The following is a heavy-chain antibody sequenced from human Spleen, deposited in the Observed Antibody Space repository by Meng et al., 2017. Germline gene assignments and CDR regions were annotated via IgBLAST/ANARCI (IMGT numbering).Heavy chain of an antibody. Sequence: KVSCKGSGYSFTSYWIGWVRQMPGKGLEWMGIIYPGDSDTRYSPSFQGQVTISADKSISNAYLQWSSLKASDTAMYYCARWDKAKVYPNFDYWGQGTLVTVSS. CDR2: IYPGDSDT. CDR1: GYSFTSYW. D-gene: IGHD5-18*01. CDR3: ARWDKAKVYPNFDY. V-gene: IGHV5-51*01. J-gene: IGHJ4*02.